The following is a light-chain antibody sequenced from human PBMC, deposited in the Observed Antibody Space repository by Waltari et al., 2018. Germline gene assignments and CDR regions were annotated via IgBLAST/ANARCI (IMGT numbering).Light chain of an antibody. CDR1: QSVASN. J-gene: IGKJ5*01. CDR2: EAS. Sequence: EVVMTQSPATLPLSQGERVNLPCRASQSVASNLAWYQHKPGQAPRLLIYEASTRATGISARFRGSGSGTEFTLTISSLQSEDSAVYYCQQYNRWPPITFGQGTRLEIK. V-gene: IGKV3-15*01. CDR3: QQYNRWPPIT.